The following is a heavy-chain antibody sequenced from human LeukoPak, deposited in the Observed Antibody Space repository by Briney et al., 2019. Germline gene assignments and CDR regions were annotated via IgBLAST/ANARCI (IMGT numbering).Heavy chain of an antibody. Sequence: PGGSLRLSCAASGFTVSSLAMHWVRQAPGKGLEWVARLHSNGAFTTYADSVKGRFTISRDTAKNTLYLQMNSLRVEDTAVYYCARFVVVTAGDYWGQGTLVTVSS. D-gene: IGHD2-21*02. CDR2: LHSNGAFT. V-gene: IGHV3-74*01. J-gene: IGHJ4*01. CDR3: ARFVVVTAGDY. CDR1: GFTVSSLA.